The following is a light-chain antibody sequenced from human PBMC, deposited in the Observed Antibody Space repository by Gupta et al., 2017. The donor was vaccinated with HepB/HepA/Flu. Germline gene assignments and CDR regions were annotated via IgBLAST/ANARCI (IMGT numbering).Light chain of an antibody. Sequence: LVMTPSPVTLSVSPGESATLSCRASQSVSSNLDWYQQKPGQPPRLLIYGASTRATGIPARFSGSGSGTEFTLTISSLQSEDFAIYYCQQYNNWPLTFGGGTXLEIK. CDR1: QSVSSN. V-gene: IGKV3-15*01. J-gene: IGKJ4*01. CDR3: QQYNNWPLT. CDR2: GAS.